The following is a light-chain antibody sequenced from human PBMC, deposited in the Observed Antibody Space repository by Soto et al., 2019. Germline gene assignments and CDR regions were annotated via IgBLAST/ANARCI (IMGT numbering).Light chain of an antibody. Sequence: DIQMTQSPSTLSASVGDRVTITCRASQSISRWLAWYQQKPGKAPKLLIYDASNRATGIPARFSGSGSGTDFTLTISSLEPEDFAVYYCQQRSNWPTWTSGQGTKVDI. J-gene: IGKJ1*01. CDR2: DAS. CDR1: QSISRW. CDR3: QQRSNWPTWT. V-gene: IGKV1-5*01.